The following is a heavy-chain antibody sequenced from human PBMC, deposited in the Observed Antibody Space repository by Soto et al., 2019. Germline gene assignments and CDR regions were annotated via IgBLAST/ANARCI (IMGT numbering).Heavy chain of an antibody. CDR3: ARFSLGYCSGGSCYGYYYGMDV. D-gene: IGHD2-15*01. CDR2: IYYSGST. CDR1: GGSISSYY. J-gene: IGHJ6*02. V-gene: IGHV4-59*01. Sequence: QVQLQESGPGLVKPSETLSLTCTVSGGSISSYYWSWIRQPPGKGLEWIGYIYYSGSTNYNPSLKSRVTIAVDTSNNQFSLKLSSVTAADTAVYYCARFSLGYCSGGSCYGYYYGMDVWGQGTTVTVSS.